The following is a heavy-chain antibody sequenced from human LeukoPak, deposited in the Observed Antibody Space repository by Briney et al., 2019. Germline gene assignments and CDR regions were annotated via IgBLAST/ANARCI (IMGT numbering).Heavy chain of an antibody. CDR2: IIPIFGTA. CDR1: GGTFSSYA. Sequence: SVKVSCKASGGTFSSYAISWVRQAPGQGLEWMGGIIPIFGTANYAQKFQGRVTITADESTSTAYMELSSLRSEDTAVYYCASVFLPHLKSDTAMDNWFDPWGQGTLVTVSS. J-gene: IGHJ5*02. V-gene: IGHV1-69*13. D-gene: IGHD5-18*01. CDR3: ASVFLPHLKSDTAMDNWFDP.